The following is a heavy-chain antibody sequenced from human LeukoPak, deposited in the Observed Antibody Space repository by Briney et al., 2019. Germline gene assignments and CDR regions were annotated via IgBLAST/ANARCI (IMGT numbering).Heavy chain of an antibody. CDR1: GYTFTSYY. J-gene: IGHJ6*03. V-gene: IGHV1-46*01. CDR2: INPSGGST. D-gene: IGHD4-17*01. Sequence: ASVKVSCKASGYTFTSYYMHWVRQAPGQGLEWMGIINPSGGSTSYAQKFQGRVTMTRDTSTSTVYMELSRLRSEHTAVYYCARDESSRLFGDYPYHTDHMDVWGKGTTVTVSS. CDR3: ARDESSRLFGDYPYHTDHMDV.